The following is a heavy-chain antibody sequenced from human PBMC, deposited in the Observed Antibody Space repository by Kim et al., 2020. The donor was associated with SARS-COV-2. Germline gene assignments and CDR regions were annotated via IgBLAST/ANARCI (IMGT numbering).Heavy chain of an antibody. V-gene: IGHV1-69*01. J-gene: IGHJ4*02. CDR2: GAA. CDR3: ARGGDGFDY. D-gene: IGHD2-21*01. Sequence: GAANCAQKYQGRVTTTADESTSPAYMELSSLRSEDTAVYYCARGGDGFDYWGQGTLVTVSS.